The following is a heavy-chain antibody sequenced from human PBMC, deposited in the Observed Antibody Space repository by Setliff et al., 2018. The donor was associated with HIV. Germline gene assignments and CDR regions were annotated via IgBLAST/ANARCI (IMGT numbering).Heavy chain of an antibody. V-gene: IGHV4-39*01. CDR3: ATRSLGYCISTSCLNWFDP. D-gene: IGHD2-2*01. Sequence: SETLSLTCTVSGGSISSTSPYWGWIRQPPGKGLEWIGSISYSGSTYYNPSLKSRVTISVDTSKNQFSLKLSSVTAADTAVYYCATRSLGYCISTSCLNWFDPWSQGTLVTVSS. CDR1: GGSISSTSPY. J-gene: IGHJ5*02. CDR2: ISYSGST.